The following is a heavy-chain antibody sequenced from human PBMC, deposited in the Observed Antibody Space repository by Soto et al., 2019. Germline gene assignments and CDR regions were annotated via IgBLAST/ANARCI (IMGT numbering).Heavy chain of an antibody. CDR2: IYRSGYT. V-gene: IGHV4-38-2*01. CDR1: GYSISSVDY. CDR3: ARPRTVFGAVEY. Sequence: ETLSLTCAVAGYSISSVDYWGWIRQPPGKGLEWIGSIYRSGYTYYNPSLKSRVTISLDTSKNQFSLNLTSVTAADTAVYYCARPRTVFGAVEYWGLGTLVTVSS. D-gene: IGHD3-3*01. J-gene: IGHJ4*02.